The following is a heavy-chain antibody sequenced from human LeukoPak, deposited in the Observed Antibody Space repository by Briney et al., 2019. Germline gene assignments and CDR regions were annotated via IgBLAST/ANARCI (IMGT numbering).Heavy chain of an antibody. D-gene: IGHD3-16*01. J-gene: IGHJ4*02. CDR1: GGSISSYY. Sequence: NPSETLSLTCTVSGGSISSYYWSWIRQPPGKGLEWIGYVHYSGSTNYNPSLKSRVTISVDTSKNQFSLRLSSVTAADTAVYYCVRDMITFGGVPPFEYWGQGTLVTVSS. CDR2: VHYSGST. CDR3: VRDMITFGGVPPFEY. V-gene: IGHV4-59*01.